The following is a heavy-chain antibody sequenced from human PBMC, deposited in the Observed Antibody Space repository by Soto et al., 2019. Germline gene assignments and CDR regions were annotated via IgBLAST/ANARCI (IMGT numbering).Heavy chain of an antibody. CDR3: ARDLVDTAMGSGY. CDR1: GYTFTGYY. J-gene: IGHJ4*02. CDR2: INPNSGGT. Sequence: ASVRVSCKASGYTFTGYYMHWVRRAPGQGLEWMGWINPNSGGTNYAQKFQGRVTMTRDTSISTAYMELSRLRSDDTAVYYCARDLVDTAMGSGYRGPAPLVTLSS. V-gene: IGHV1-2*02. D-gene: IGHD5-18*01.